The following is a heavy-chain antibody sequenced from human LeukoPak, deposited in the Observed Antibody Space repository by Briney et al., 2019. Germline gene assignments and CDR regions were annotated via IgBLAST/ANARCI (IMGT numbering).Heavy chain of an antibody. CDR1: GGTFSSYA. CDR3: ASNYDSSGYCRW. D-gene: IGHD3-22*01. CDR2: IIPIFGTA. J-gene: IGHJ4*02. Sequence: SVKVSCKASGGTFSSYAISWVRQAPGQGLEWMGGIIPIFGTANYAQKFQGRVTITADESTSTAYMELSSLRSEDTAVYYCASNYDSSGYCRWWGQGTLVTVSS. V-gene: IGHV1-69*13.